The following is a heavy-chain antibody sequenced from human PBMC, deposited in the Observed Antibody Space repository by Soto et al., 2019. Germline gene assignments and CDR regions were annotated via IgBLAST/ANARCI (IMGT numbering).Heavy chain of an antibody. Sequence: SVKVSCKASGGTFSSYAISWVRQAPGQGLEWMGGIIPIFGTANYAQKFQGRVTITADKSTSTAYMELSSLRSEDTAVYYCARLMVEEIYYYYGMDVWGQGTTVTVSS. CDR1: GGTFSSYA. J-gene: IGHJ6*02. V-gene: IGHV1-69*06. CDR2: IIPIFGTA. D-gene: IGHD2-15*01. CDR3: ARLMVEEIYYYYGMDV.